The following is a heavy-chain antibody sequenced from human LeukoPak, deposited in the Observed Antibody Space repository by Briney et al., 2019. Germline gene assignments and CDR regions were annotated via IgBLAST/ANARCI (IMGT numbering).Heavy chain of an antibody. CDR3: AKDRGIAVAGTYYFDY. D-gene: IGHD6-19*01. V-gene: IGHV3-30*18. Sequence: ALRLSCAASGFTFSSYGMHWVRQAPGEGLEWVAVISYDGSNKYYADSVKGRFTISRDNSKNTLYLQMNSLRAEDTAVYYCAKDRGIAVAGTYYFDYWGQGTLVTVSS. J-gene: IGHJ4*02. CDR2: ISYDGSNK. CDR1: GFTFSSYG.